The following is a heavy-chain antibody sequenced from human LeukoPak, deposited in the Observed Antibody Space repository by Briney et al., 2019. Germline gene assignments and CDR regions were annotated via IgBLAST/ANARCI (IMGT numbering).Heavy chain of an antibody. Sequence: SETLSLTCAVYGGSFSGYYWSWIRQPPGKGLEWIGEINHSGSTNYNPSLKSRVTISVDTSKNQFSLKLSSVTAADTAVYYCARHEDGYYDSSGYYPDYWGQGTLVTVSS. CDR2: INHSGST. CDR1: GGSFSGYY. J-gene: IGHJ4*02. V-gene: IGHV4-34*01. CDR3: ARHEDGYYDSSGYYPDY. D-gene: IGHD3-22*01.